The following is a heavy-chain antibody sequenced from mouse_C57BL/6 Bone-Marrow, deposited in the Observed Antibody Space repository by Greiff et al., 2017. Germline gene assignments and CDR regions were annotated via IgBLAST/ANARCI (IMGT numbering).Heavy chain of an antibody. V-gene: IGHV1-15*01. CDR3: NAGSYDAKDY. D-gene: IGHD1-1*01. CDR1: GYTFTDYE. CDR2: IDPETGGI. Sequence: VQLQQSGAELVRPGASVTLSCKASGYTFTDYEMHWVKQTPVHGLEWIGAIDPETGGIAYNQTFKGKAILTAAQSSCTAFMELRSLTSEASAVSYCNAGSYDAKDYWGQGTTVTVSS. J-gene: IGHJ4*01.